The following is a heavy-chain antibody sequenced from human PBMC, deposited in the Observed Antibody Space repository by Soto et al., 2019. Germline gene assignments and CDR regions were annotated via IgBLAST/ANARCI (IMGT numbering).Heavy chain of an antibody. V-gene: IGHV3-23*01. CDR1: GFTFSSYA. CDR2: ISGSGGST. J-gene: IGHJ4*02. CDR3: AKDGYSYGYGFLDY. Sequence: EVQLLESGGGLVQPGGSLRLSCAASGFTFSSYAMSWVRQAPGKGLEWVSAISGSGGSTYYADSVKGRFTISRDNSKNTLYLPMNSLRAEDTAVYYCAKDGYSYGYGFLDYWGQGTLVTVSS. D-gene: IGHD5-18*01.